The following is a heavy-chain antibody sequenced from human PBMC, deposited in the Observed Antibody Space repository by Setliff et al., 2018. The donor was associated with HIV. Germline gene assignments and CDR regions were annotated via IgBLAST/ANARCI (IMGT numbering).Heavy chain of an antibody. CDR3: ARAYFGSGIYY. CDR1: GGSFSGYD. CDR2: INHSGST. J-gene: IGHJ6*04. Sequence: SETLSLTCAVYGGSFSGYDWSWIRQPPGKGLEWIGEINHSGSTNYNPSLKSRVTISVDTSTNQFSLKMYSVTAADTAVYYCARAYFGSGIYYWGKGTTVTVSS. V-gene: IGHV4-34*01. D-gene: IGHD3-10*01.